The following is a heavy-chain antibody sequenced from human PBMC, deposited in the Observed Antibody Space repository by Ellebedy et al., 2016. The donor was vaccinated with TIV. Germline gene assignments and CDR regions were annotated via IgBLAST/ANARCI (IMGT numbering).Heavy chain of an antibody. D-gene: IGHD4-17*01. CDR1: GGSISSYY. J-gene: IGHJ4*02. Sequence: MPSETLSLTCTVSGGSISSYYWSWIRQPPGKGLEWIGYIYYSGSTNYNPSLKSRVTISVDTSKNQFSLKLSSVTAADTAVYYCARVYGDYSGPYYFDYWGQGTLVTVSS. V-gene: IGHV4-59*01. CDR2: IYYSGST. CDR3: ARVYGDYSGPYYFDY.